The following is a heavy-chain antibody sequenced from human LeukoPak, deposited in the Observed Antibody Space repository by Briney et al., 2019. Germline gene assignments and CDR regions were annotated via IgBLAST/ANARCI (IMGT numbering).Heavy chain of an antibody. CDR3: ARDYYGDFPGEDY. Sequence: ASVKVSCKASGYTFTGYYMHWVRQAPGQGLEWMGWINPNSGGTNYAQKFQGRVTMTRDTSISTAYMELSRLRSDDTAVYYCARDYYGDFPGEDYWGQGTLVTVSS. V-gene: IGHV1-2*02. CDR2: INPNSGGT. CDR1: GYTFTGYY. J-gene: IGHJ4*02. D-gene: IGHD4-17*01.